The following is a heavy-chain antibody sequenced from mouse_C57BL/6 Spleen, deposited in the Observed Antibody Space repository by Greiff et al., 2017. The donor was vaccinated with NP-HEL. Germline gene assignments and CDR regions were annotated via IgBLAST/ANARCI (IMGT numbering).Heavy chain of an antibody. CDR2: IYPGDGDT. V-gene: IGHV1-82*01. J-gene: IGHJ4*01. D-gene: IGHD4-1*01. Sequence: VQLQQSGPELVKPGASVKISCKASGYAFSSSWMNWVKQRPGKGLEWIGRIYPGDGDTNYNGKFKGKATLTADKSSSTAYMQLSSLTSEDSAVYFCARTGPYAMDYWGQRTSVTVSS. CDR3: ARTGPYAMDY. CDR1: GYAFSSSW.